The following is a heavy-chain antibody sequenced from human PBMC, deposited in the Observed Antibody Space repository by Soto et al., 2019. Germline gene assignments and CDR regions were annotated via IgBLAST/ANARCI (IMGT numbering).Heavy chain of an antibody. CDR3: AREDCSGGSCYPYYYYGMDV. Sequence: ASVKGSCKASGGTFSSYAISWVRQAPGQGLEWMGGIIPIFGTANYAQKFQGRVTITADESTSTAYMELSSLRSEDTAVYYCAREDCSGGSCYPYYYYGMDVWGQGTTVTVSS. CDR1: GGTFSSYA. CDR2: IIPIFGTA. J-gene: IGHJ6*02. D-gene: IGHD2-15*01. V-gene: IGHV1-69*13.